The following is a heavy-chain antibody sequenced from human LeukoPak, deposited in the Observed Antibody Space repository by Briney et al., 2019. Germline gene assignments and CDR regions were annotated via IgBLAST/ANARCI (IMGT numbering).Heavy chain of an antibody. CDR3: ARQYDSSGYYYSPYYYYGMDV. D-gene: IGHD3-22*01. CDR2: INPSGGST. Sequence: ASVKVSCKASGYTFTSYYMHWVRQAPGQGLEWMGIINPSGGSTNYAQKFQGRVTITADKSTSTAYMELSSLRSEDTAVYYCARQYDSSGYYYSPYYYYGMDVWGQGTTVTVSS. J-gene: IGHJ6*02. V-gene: IGHV1-46*01. CDR1: GYTFTSYY.